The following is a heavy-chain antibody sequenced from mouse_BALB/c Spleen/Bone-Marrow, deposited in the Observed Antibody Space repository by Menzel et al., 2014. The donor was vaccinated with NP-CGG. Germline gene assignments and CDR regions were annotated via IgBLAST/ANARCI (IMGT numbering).Heavy chain of an antibody. Sequence: VQLQQSGPGLVKPSQSLSLTCTVTGYSITSDYAWNWIRQFPGNKLEWMGYISCSGVTSYSPSLKSRISITRDTSKNQFFLQLTSVTTEDTATYYCARSVIGAMDYWGQGTSVTVSS. V-gene: IGHV3-2*02. J-gene: IGHJ4*01. D-gene: IGHD1-1*01. CDR2: ISCSGVT. CDR3: ARSVIGAMDY. CDR1: GYSITSDYA.